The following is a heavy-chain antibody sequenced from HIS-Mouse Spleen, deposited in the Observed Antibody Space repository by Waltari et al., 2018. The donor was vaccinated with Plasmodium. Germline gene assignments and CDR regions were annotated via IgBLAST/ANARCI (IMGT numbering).Heavy chain of an antibody. V-gene: IGHV3-30*18. CDR1: GLTFSSYG. CDR3: AKAQGVINFDY. J-gene: IGHJ4*02. D-gene: IGHD3-16*01. CDR2: ISYDGSNK. Sequence: QVQLVESGGGVVQPGRSLRLCCAASGLTFSSYGLHWVRQAPGKGLEWVAVISYDGSNKYYADSVKGRFTISRDNSKNTLYLQMNSLRAEDTAVYYCAKAQGVINFDYWGQGTLVTVSS.